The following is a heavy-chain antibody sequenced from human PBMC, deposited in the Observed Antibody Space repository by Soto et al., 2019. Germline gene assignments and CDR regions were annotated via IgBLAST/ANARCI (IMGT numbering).Heavy chain of an antibody. D-gene: IGHD4-17*01. J-gene: IGHJ4*02. CDR1: GFTFNDHF. Sequence: PGGSLRLSCAASGFTFNDHFMDWVRQAPGKGLEWVGRSRNKASSDTTEHAASVKGRFTISRDDSKNSLYLQMNSLKTEDTAVYYCARLANYGGNPLDYWGQGTLVTVSS. CDR2: SRNKASSDTT. CDR3: ARLANYGGNPLDY. V-gene: IGHV3-72*01.